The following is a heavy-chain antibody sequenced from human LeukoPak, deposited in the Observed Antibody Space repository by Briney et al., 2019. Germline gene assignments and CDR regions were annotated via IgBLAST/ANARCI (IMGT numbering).Heavy chain of an antibody. J-gene: IGHJ3*02. V-gene: IGHV4-4*07. CDR2: IYTSGST. CDR1: GGSISSYY. D-gene: IGHD2-21*02. Sequence: SETLSLTCAVSGGSISSYYWSWIRQPAGKGLEWIGRIYTSGSTNYNPSLNSQVTMSVDTSKNQFSLKLNSVTAADTAVYYCARLPGGDSSSVVAFDIWGQGTMVTVSS. CDR3: ARLPGGDSSSVVAFDI.